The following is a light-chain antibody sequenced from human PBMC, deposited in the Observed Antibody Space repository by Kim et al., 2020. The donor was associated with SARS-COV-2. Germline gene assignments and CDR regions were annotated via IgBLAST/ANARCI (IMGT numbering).Light chain of an antibody. V-gene: IGLV2-8*01. J-gene: IGLJ2*01. CDR3: TSYAGRNIVL. Sequence: GQSVTISCPGTSRDVGGYNYVSWYQQHPGKAPKLIIYEVSKRPSGVPDRFSGSKSGNTASLTVSGLQAEDEADYYCTSYAGRNIVLFGGGTQLTVL. CDR2: EVS. CDR1: SRDVGGYNY.